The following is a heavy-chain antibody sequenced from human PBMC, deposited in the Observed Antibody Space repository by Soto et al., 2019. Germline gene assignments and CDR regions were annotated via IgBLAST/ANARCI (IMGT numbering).Heavy chain of an antibody. D-gene: IGHD1-26*01. CDR2: INANSGAT. Sequence: ASVKVSCKASGYTFTDYYIHWVRQAPVQGLECMAWINANSGATGYAQKFQGRVTVTRDTSISTAYMELTRLRSDDTAVYYCARDHVGDTSSFAIWGQGTMVTVSS. J-gene: IGHJ3*02. CDR1: GYTFTDYY. CDR3: ARDHVGDTSSFAI. V-gene: IGHV1-2*02.